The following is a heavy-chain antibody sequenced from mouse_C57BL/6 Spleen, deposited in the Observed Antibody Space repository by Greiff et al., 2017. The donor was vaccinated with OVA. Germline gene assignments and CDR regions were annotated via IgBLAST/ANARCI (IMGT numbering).Heavy chain of an antibody. CDR1: GYTFTDYN. CDR2: INPNNGGT. Sequence: VQLQQSGPELVKPGASVKIPCKASGYTFTDYNMDWVKQSHGKSLEWIGDINPNNGGTIYNHKFKGKATLTVDKSSSTAYMQLSSLTSEDSAVYYCARSPYGYDGGLDYWGQGTTLTVSS. V-gene: IGHV1-18*01. CDR3: ARSPYGYDGGLDY. J-gene: IGHJ2*01. D-gene: IGHD2-2*01.